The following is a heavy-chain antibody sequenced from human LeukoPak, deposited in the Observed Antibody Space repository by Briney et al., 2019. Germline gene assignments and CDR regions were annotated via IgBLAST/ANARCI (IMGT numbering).Heavy chain of an antibody. V-gene: IGHV6-1*01. CDR2: TYYRSKWYN. J-gene: IGHJ4*02. D-gene: IGHD1-26*01. CDR3: VRGGPSGSLDY. Sequence: SPTLSLTCAISGDTVSSNSASWNWLRQSPSRGLEGLGSTYYRSKWYNEYVVSVKSRITISPDTSKNQFSLQLNSVTPEDTAVYYCVRGGPSGSLDYWGQGTLVTVSS. CDR1: GDTVSSNSAS.